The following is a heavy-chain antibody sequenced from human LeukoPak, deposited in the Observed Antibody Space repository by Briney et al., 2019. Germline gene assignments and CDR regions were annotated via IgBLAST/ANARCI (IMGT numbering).Heavy chain of an antibody. Sequence: SETLSLTCAVYGGSFSGYYWSCIRQSPGKGLEWIGEISHSGTTNYNPSLKSRVTVSIDTSKKQFSLKLSSLTAADTAIYYCARAIYSATWTDAFDVWGRGTMVTVSS. J-gene: IGHJ3*01. V-gene: IGHV4-34*01. CDR3: ARAIYSATWTDAFDV. CDR2: ISHSGTT. CDR1: GGSFSGYY. D-gene: IGHD5-12*01.